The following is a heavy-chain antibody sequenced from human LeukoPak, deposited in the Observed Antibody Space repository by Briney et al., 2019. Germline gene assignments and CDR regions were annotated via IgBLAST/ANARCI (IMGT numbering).Heavy chain of an antibody. CDR3: AKDGGPYYYDSSGYYYYYYYYGMDV. J-gene: IGHJ6*02. Sequence: GGSLRLSCAASGFTFSSYGMHWVRQAPGKGLEWVAVISYDGSNKYYADSVKGRFTISRDNSKNTLYLQMNSLRAEDTAVYYCAKDGGPYYYDSSGYYYYYYYYGMDVWGQGTTVTVSS. CDR2: ISYDGSNK. D-gene: IGHD3-22*01. V-gene: IGHV3-30*18. CDR1: GFTFSSYG.